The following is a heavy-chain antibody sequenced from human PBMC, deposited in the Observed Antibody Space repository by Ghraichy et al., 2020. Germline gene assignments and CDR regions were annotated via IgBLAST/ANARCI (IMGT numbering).Heavy chain of an antibody. CDR2: ISGYNGNT. D-gene: IGHD3-3*01. J-gene: IGHJ6*03. CDR3: ARINKLRFSTGYYYMDV. Sequence: ASVKVSCKASGYTFTSYGISWVRQAPGQGLEWMGWISGYNGNTNYAQKLQGRVTMTIDTSTSTAYMELRSLRSDDTAVYYCARINKLRFSTGYYYMDVWGKGTTVTVSS. CDR1: GYTFTSYG. V-gene: IGHV1-18*01.